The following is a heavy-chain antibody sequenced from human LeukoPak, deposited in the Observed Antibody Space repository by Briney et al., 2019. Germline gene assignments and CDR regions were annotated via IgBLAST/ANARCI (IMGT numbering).Heavy chain of an antibody. CDR3: ARGERLNTMTQGGCAFDI. D-gene: IGHD3-22*01. Sequence: SETLSLTCAVYGGSFSGYYWSWIRQPPGKGLEWIGEINHSGSTNYNPSLKSRVTISVDTSKNQFSLKLSSETAADTAVYYCARGERLNTMTQGGCAFDIWGQGTMVTVSS. CDR1: GGSFSGYY. V-gene: IGHV4-34*01. CDR2: INHSGST. J-gene: IGHJ3*02.